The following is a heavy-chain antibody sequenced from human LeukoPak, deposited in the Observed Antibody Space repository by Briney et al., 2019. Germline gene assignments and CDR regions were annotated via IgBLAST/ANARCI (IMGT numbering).Heavy chain of an antibody. J-gene: IGHJ4*02. CDR2: IYHSGST. V-gene: IGHV4-59*01. D-gene: IGHD2-21*01. CDR1: GGSISTYY. Sequence: SETLSLTCTVSGGSISTYYWSWIRQPPGKGLEWIGYIYHSGSTNYNPSLRSRVTMSVDTSKKQFSLKLRSVTAADTAVYYCAREGYSGSDFDSWGQGTLVTVSS. CDR3: AREGYSGSDFDS.